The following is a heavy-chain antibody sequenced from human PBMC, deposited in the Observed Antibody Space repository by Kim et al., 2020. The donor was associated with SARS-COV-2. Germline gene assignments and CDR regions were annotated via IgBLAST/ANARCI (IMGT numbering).Heavy chain of an antibody. J-gene: IGHJ5*02. CDR3: ARDRGRGPHYVPFDP. D-gene: IGHD3-16*01. V-gene: IGHV4-4*07. Sequence: SETLSLTCTVSGGSISSYYWSWIRQPAGKGLEWIGRIYTSGSTNYNPSLKSRVTMSVDTSKNQFSLKLSSVTAADTAVYYCARDRGRGPHYVPFDPWGQGTLVTVSS. CDR2: IYTSGST. CDR1: GGSISSYY.